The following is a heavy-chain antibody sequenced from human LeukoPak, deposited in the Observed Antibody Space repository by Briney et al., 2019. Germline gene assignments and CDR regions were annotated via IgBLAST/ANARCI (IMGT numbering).Heavy chain of an antibody. V-gene: IGHV3-23*01. CDR1: GFTFSNYA. Sequence: GGSLRLSCAASGFTFSNYAMTWVRQAPGKGLEWVSSISSTVINTYNADSVKGRFTISRDNSKNTLYLQMNSLRADDTAIYYCAKGTVRFLEWSQRGYFDYWGQGILVTVSS. CDR2: ISSTVINT. J-gene: IGHJ4*02. D-gene: IGHD3-3*01. CDR3: AKGTVRFLEWSQRGYFDY.